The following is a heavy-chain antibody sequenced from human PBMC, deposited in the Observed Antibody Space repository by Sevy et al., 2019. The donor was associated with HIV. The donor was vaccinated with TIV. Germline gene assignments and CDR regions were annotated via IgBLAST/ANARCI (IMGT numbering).Heavy chain of an antibody. Sequence: GGSLRLSCAASGFTFSSYWMSWVRQAPGKGLEWVANIKQDGSEKYYVDSVKGRFTISRDNAKNSLYLQMNSLRADDTAVYYCARVEGYCSDTSCPQGGSTWYEGGFDPWGQGTRVTVSS. CDR2: IKQDGSEK. V-gene: IGHV3-7*03. CDR1: GFTFSSYW. D-gene: IGHD2-2*01. CDR3: ARVEGYCSDTSCPQGGSTWYEGGFDP. J-gene: IGHJ5*02.